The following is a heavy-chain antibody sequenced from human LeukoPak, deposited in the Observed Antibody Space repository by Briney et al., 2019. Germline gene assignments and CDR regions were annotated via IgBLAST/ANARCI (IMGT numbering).Heavy chain of an antibody. Sequence: GGSLRLSCAASGFTFSGSAMHWVRQASGKGLEWVGRIRSKANSYATAYAASVKGRFTISRDDSKNTAYLQMNSLKTEDTAVYYCTAVVVVPSDSGWYFDLWGRGTLVTVSS. CDR1: GFTFSGSA. CDR3: TAVVVVPSDSGWYFDL. V-gene: IGHV3-73*01. J-gene: IGHJ2*01. D-gene: IGHD2-2*01. CDR2: IRSKANSYAT.